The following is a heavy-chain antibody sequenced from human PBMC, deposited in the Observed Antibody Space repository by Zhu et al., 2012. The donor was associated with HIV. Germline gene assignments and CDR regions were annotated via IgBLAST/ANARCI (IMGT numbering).Heavy chain of an antibody. CDR3: AKDLDYYGSGSYPRGYFDY. J-gene: IGHJ4*02. Sequence: EVHLLQSGGGLVQPGGPLRLSCAASGFTFTNYAVTWVRQASGRGLEWVSSITSTGGATYYADSVKGRFTISRDNSKSTLYLQMNILRAEDTAIYYCAKDLDYYGSGSYPRGYFDYWGQGTLVTVSS. D-gene: IGHD3-10*01. V-gene: IGHV3-23*01. CDR2: ITSTGGAT. CDR1: GFTFTNYA.